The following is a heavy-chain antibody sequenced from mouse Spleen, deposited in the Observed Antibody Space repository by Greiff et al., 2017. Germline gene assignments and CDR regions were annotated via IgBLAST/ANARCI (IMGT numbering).Heavy chain of an antibody. V-gene: IGHV5-4*01. Sequence: EVQLVESGGGLVKPGGSLKLSCAASGFTFSSYAMSWVRQTPEKRLEWVATISDGGSYTYYPDNVTGRFTISRDNAKNNLYLQMSHLKSEDTAMYYCARDQDYYGDYWGQGTTLTVSS. CDR3: ARDQDYYGDY. CDR2: ISDGGSYT. D-gene: IGHD3-2*02. J-gene: IGHJ2*01. CDR1: GFTFSSYA.